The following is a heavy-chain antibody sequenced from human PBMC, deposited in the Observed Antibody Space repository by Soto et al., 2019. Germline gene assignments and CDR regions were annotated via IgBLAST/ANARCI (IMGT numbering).Heavy chain of an antibody. CDR1: GCSVGDNY. V-gene: IGHV3-11*06. J-gene: IGHJ6*02. D-gene: IGHD3-9*01. CDR2: SSSSVGYT. CDR3: ARGLGRRPVYIFDYGLDV. Sequence: QVQRVESGGGWVEPGWSLRLSCADSGCSVGDNYMSWLRQAPGKGLELLSDSSSSVGYTNYADSVKGRCAISRDNAKNSQYQKMDLLKAEDTPVYFCARGLGRRPVYIFDYGLDVGGQGTTVLVSS.